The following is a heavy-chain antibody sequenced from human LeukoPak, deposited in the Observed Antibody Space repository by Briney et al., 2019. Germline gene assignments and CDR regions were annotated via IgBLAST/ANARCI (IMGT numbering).Heavy chain of an antibody. CDR3: ASTTSAYGSGSYFWFDP. J-gene: IGHJ5*02. Sequence: SETLSLTCAVPGGSISSGGYAWSWIRQPPGKGLEWIGYIYHSGSTYYNPSLKSRVTISVDRSKNQFSLKLSSVTAADTAVYYCASTTSAYGSGSYFWFDPWGQGTLVTVSS. D-gene: IGHD3-10*01. CDR2: IYHSGST. V-gene: IGHV4-30-2*01. CDR1: GGSISSGGYA.